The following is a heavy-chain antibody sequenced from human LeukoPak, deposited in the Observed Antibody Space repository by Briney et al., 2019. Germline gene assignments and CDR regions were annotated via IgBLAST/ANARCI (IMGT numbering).Heavy chain of an antibody. D-gene: IGHD6-19*01. CDR3: ARGPGYSSGWANNWFDP. J-gene: IGHJ5*02. CDR2: ISSSSSTI. CDR1: GFTFSSYS. Sequence: GGSLRLSCAASGFTFSSYSMNWVRQAPGKGLEWVSYISSSSSTIYYADSVKGRFTISRDNAKNSLYLQKNSLRAEDTAVYYCARGPGYSSGWANNWFDPWGQGTLVTVSS. V-gene: IGHV3-48*04.